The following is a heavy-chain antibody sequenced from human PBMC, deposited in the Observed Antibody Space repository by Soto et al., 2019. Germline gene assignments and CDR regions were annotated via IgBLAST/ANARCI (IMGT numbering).Heavy chain of an antibody. D-gene: IGHD3-10*01. V-gene: IGHV1-3*01. J-gene: IGHJ4*02. CDR3: ASPRDGSGSYFAFDY. Sequence: ASVKVSCKASGYTFTSYAMHWVRQAPGQRLEWMGWINAGNGNTKYSQKFQGRVTITRDTSASTAYMELSSLRSEDTAVYYCASPRDGSGSYFAFDYWGQGTLVTVSS. CDR2: INAGNGNT. CDR1: GYTFTSYA.